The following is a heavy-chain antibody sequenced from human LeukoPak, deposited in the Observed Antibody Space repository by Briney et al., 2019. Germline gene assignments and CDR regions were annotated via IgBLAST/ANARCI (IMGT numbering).Heavy chain of an antibody. CDR1: GFTFSSYA. CDR3: ARDHDYKVIY. Sequence: GGSLRLSCAASGFTFSSYAMSWVRQAPGKGVEWVSGITTSGGNTYYVDSVKGRFTISRDNSKNTLYLQMNSLGAEDTAVYYCARDHDYKVIYWGQGALVTVSS. D-gene: IGHD4-11*01. V-gene: IGHV3-23*01. J-gene: IGHJ4*02. CDR2: ITTSGGNT.